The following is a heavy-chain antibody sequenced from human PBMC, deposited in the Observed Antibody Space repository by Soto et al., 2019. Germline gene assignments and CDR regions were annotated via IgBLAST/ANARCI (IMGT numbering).Heavy chain of an antibody. CDR2: ISANTGNT. Sequence: QVHLVQSGAEVKKPGASVKVSCKGSGYTFTSYGITWVRQDPGQGLEWRGWISANTGNTDYAQKLQGRVTVTRDTSTSTAYMELRSLRSDDTAVYDCARGRYGDYWGQGALVTVSS. CDR1: GYTFTSYG. CDR3: ARGRYGDY. V-gene: IGHV1-18*01. J-gene: IGHJ4*02. D-gene: IGHD1-1*01.